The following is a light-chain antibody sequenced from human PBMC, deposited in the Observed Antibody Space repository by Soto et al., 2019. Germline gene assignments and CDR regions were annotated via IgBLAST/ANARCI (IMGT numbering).Light chain of an antibody. J-gene: IGLJ2*01. CDR3: SSYTSSSTSVV. Sequence: QSALTQPASVSGSPGQSITISCTGTSSDVGGYNYVSWYQQHPGKAPKLMIYDVSNRPSGVSNRFSGSKSGNTASLTIYGRQAEDEADYYCSSYTSSSTSVVFGGGTKLTVL. CDR2: DVS. CDR1: SSDVGGYNY. V-gene: IGLV2-14*01.